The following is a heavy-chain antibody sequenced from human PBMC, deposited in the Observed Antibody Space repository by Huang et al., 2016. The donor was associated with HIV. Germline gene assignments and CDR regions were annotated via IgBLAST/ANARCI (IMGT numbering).Heavy chain of an antibody. V-gene: IGHV3-30*02. D-gene: IGHD2-21*02. Sequence: QEQLVESGGGVVQPGGSLRLSGATSGFSCSQYGMHWVRQAPGKGLEWVEFIRFDGGNKHSADSAKGRFTISRDNSKKMLFLEMNSLRGDDTAFYYCATDLGGYSFDYWGQGALVSVSS. CDR3: ATDLGGYSFDY. J-gene: IGHJ4*02. CDR2: IRFDGGNK. CDR1: GFSCSQYG.